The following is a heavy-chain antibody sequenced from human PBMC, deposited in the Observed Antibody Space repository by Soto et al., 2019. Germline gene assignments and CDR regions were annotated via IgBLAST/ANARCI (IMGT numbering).Heavy chain of an antibody. V-gene: IGHV4-30-4*08. Sequence: SETLSLTCTVSGDSISSDYYHWTWIRQSPGKGLEWIGYIHHSGSILYNPSLKSRVTIPVDTSKNQFSLNLSSVTAADTAVYYCARLVNGYRGIYYYYYMDVWGKGTTVTVSS. J-gene: IGHJ6*03. CDR1: GDSISSDYYH. D-gene: IGHD5-18*01. CDR3: ARLVNGYRGIYYYYYMDV. CDR2: IHHSGSI.